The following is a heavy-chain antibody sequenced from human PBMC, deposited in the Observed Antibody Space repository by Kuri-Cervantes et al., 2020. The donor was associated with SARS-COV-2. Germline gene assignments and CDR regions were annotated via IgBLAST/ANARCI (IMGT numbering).Heavy chain of an antibody. J-gene: IGHJ4*02. CDR1: GGSISSGSYY. V-gene: IGHV4-61*02. CDR2: INTSGST. D-gene: IGHD3-16*02. Sequence: SETLSLTCTVSGGSISSGSYYWSWIRQPAGKGLEWIGRINTSGSTNYNPSLKSRVTISVDTSKNQFSLKLSSVTAADTAVYYCASSRASMITFGGVIDNFDYWGQGTLVTVSS. CDR3: ASSRASMITFGGVIDNFDY.